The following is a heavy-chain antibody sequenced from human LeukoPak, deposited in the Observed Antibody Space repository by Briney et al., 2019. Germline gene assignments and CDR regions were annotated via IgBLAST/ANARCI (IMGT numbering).Heavy chain of an antibody. CDR2: ISWNSGSI. V-gene: IGHV3-9*01. Sequence: PGGSLRLSCAASGFTFDDYAMHWVRQAPGKGLEWVSGISWNSGSIGYADSVKGRFTISRDNAKNSLYLQMNSLRAEDTALYYCAKDTATGTAAAGFRDGMDVWGQGTTVTVSS. J-gene: IGHJ6*02. CDR3: AKDTATGTAAAGFRDGMDV. CDR1: GFTFDDYA. D-gene: IGHD6-13*01.